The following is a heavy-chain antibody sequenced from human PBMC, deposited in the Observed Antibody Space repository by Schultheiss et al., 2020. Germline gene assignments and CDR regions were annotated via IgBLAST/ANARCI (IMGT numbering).Heavy chain of an antibody. V-gene: IGHV5-10-1*01. CDR2: TDPSYSYT. D-gene: IGHD5-24*01. J-gene: IGHJ4*02. CDR3: ARLSRVEMATSDFDY. Sequence: GESLKISCAASGFTVSSNYMSWVRQMPGKGLEWMGRTDPSYSYTNYNPSFEGHVTISADKSISTVYVQWSSLKASDTAMYYCARLSRVEMATSDFDYWGQGTLVTVSS. CDR1: GFTVSSNY.